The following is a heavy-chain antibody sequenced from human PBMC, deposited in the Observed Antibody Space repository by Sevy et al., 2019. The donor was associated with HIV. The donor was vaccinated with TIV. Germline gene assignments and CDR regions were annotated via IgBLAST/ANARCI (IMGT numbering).Heavy chain of an antibody. Sequence: GGSLRLSCAASGFTFSSYGMNWVRQAPGRGVEWVAFIRYDASIEYYTYSVRGRFTVSRDNSKNTLYLQMNSLRAEDTAVYYCARRYYYGPGSYHYYYMDVWGKGTTVTVSS. V-gene: IGHV3-30*02. CDR3: ARRYYYGPGSYHYYYMDV. CDR2: IRYDASIE. D-gene: IGHD3-10*01. J-gene: IGHJ6*03. CDR1: GFTFSSYG.